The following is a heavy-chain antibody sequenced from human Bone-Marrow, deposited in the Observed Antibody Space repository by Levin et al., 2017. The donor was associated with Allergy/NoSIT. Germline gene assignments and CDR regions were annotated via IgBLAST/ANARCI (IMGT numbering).Heavy chain of an antibody. D-gene: IGHD2-15*01. J-gene: IGHJ4*02. V-gene: IGHV4-4*02. CDR3: ARQGEFCSGDNCYVDY. CDR2: IYHSGST. Sequence: SETLSLTCVVSGGSINSNRWWTWVRQPPGKGLQWIGEIYHSGSTNYNPSLKSRVTISVDKSKNEFSLNLSSVTAADTAIYYCARQGEFCSGDNCYVDYWGQGTLVTVSS. CDR1: GGSINSNRW.